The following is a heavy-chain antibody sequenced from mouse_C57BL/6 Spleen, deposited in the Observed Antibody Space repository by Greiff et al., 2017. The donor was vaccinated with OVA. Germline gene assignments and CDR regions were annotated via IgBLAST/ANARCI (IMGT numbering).Heavy chain of an antibody. CDR2: IDPSDSET. CDR3: ARLDWDRAY. D-gene: IGHD4-1*01. J-gene: IGHJ3*01. Sequence: QVHVKQPGAELVRPGSSVKLSCKASGYTFTSYWMHWVKQRPIQGLEWIGNIDPSDSETHYNQKFKDKATLTVDKSSSTAYMQLSSLTSEDSAVYYCARLDWDRAYWGQGTLVTVSA. CDR1: GYTFTSYW. V-gene: IGHV1-52*01.